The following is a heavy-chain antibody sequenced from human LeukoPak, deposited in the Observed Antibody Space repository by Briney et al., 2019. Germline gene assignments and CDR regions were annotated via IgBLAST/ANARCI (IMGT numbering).Heavy chain of an antibody. J-gene: IGHJ3*01. D-gene: IGHD5-18*01. Sequence: GGSLRLSCAASGFRFNNYAMHWVRQPRGTGLEWVAVISMDGIQEYYADSVKGRFSISRDNSKNTLYLQMNSLRSEDTAVYYCAREVYSYALDALDLWGQGTMVTVPS. CDR1: GFRFNNYA. CDR3: AREVYSYALDALDL. CDR2: ISMDGIQE. V-gene: IGHV3-30*04.